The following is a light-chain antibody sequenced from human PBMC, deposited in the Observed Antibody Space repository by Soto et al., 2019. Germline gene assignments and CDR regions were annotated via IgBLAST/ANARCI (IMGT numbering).Light chain of an antibody. CDR3: LKDINYTWT. CDR2: GDS. Sequence: QMTQSPSSLSASLGDSVTISCRASQGIGNALGWYQQKTGKPPKVLIYGDSNLQSGVPQRLSGSGSGTDFNLAISSLQPEDSATYYCLKDINYTWTFGQGTKVDTK. V-gene: IGKV1-6*01. J-gene: IGKJ1*01. CDR1: QGIGNA.